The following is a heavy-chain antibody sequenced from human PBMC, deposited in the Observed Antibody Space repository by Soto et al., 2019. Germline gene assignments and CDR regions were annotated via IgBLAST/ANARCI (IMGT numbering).Heavy chain of an antibody. CDR1: GYTFTGYY. J-gene: IGHJ6*02. CDR2: INPNSGGT. V-gene: IGHV1-2*04. D-gene: IGHD7-27*01. Sequence: ASVKVSCKASGYTFTGYYMHWVRQAPGQGLEWMGWINPNSGGTNYAQRFQGWVTMTRDTSISTAYMELSRLRSDDTAVYYCARAGLGISYYYYYGMDVWGQGTTVTVPS. CDR3: ARAGLGISYYYYYGMDV.